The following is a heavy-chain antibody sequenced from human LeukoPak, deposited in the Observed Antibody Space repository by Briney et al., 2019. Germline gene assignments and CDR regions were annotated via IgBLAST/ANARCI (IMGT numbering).Heavy chain of an antibody. J-gene: IGHJ4*02. D-gene: IGHD3-3*01. CDR3: ARGIFGVVPKTFDY. CDR2: IYYSGST. Sequence: SETLSLTCTVSGGSISSYYWSWIRQPPGKGLEWIGYIYYSGSTNYNPSLKSRVTILVDTSKNQFSLKLSSVTAADTAVYYCARGIFGVVPKTFDYWGQGTLVTVSS. V-gene: IGHV4-59*01. CDR1: GGSISSYY.